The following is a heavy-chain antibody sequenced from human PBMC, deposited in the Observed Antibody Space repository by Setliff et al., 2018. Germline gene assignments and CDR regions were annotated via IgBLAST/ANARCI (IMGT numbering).Heavy chain of an antibody. D-gene: IGHD3-16*02. CDR2: IYYSGST. Sequence: SETLSLTCTVSGGSISSSSYYWGWIRQPPGKGLEWIGSIYYSGSTYYNPSLKSRVTISVDTSKNQFSLKLSSVTAEDTAVYYCASVPWDYIWGSYRYTGGYYFDYWGQGTLVT. J-gene: IGHJ4*02. CDR1: GGSISSSSYY. V-gene: IGHV4-39*07. CDR3: ASVPWDYIWGSYRYTGGYYFDY.